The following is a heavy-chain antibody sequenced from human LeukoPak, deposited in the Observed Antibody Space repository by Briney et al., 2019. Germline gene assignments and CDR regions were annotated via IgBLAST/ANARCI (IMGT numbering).Heavy chain of an antibody. Sequence: PSETLSLTCTVSGGSISSDYWNWIRQPPGKGLEWIGYIHYSGSTNYNPSLKSRVSISIDTSKHQFSLKLSSVTAADTAVYYCARQSSGCYDYWGQGTLVTVSS. V-gene: IGHV4-59*08. CDR2: IHYSGST. D-gene: IGHD3-22*01. CDR1: GGSISSDY. J-gene: IGHJ4*02. CDR3: ARQSSGCYDY.